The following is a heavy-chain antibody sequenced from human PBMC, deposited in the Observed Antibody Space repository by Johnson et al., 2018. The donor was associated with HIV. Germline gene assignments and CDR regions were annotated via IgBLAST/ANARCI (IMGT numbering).Heavy chain of an antibody. V-gene: IGHV3-30-3*01. Sequence: QVLLVESGGGVVQPGWSLRLSCAASGFTFSSYAMHWVRQAPGKGLEWVAVISYDGSNKYYADSVKGRFTISRDNSKNTLYLQMNSLRAEDTAVYYCARGRIAARPHAFDIWGQGTMVTVSS. CDR3: ARGRIAARPHAFDI. J-gene: IGHJ3*02. CDR2: ISYDGSNK. CDR1: GFTFSSYA. D-gene: IGHD6-6*01.